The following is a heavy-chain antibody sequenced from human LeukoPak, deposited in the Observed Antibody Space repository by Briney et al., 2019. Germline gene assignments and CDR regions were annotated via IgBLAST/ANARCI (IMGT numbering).Heavy chain of an antibody. CDR3: AREHDYGDYY. J-gene: IGHJ4*02. V-gene: IGHV4-34*01. CDR1: GGSFSGYY. Sequence: PSETLSLTCAVYGGSFSGYYWSWIRQPPGKGLEWIGEINHSGSTNYNPSLKSRVTISVDTSKNQFSLKLSSVTAADTAVYYCAREHDYGDYYWGQGTLVTVSS. CDR2: INHSGST. D-gene: IGHD4-17*01.